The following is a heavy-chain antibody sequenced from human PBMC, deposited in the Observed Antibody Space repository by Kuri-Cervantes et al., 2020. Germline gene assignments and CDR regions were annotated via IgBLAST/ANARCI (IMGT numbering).Heavy chain of an antibody. J-gene: IGHJ4*02. Sequence: GESLKISCAATGFTFSSYAMSWVRQAPGKGLEWVSAISGSGGSTYYADSVKGRFTISRDNSKNTLYLQMESLRAEDTAVYYCAKDGLNYYDSSGYLLYYLDYWGRGTLVTVSS. CDR1: GFTFSSYA. CDR3: AKDGLNYYDSSGYLLYYLDY. CDR2: ISGSGGST. V-gene: IGHV3-23*01. D-gene: IGHD3-22*01.